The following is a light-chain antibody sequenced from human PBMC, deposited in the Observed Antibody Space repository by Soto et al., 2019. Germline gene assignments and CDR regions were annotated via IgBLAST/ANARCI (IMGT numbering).Light chain of an antibody. CDR3: CSYVGATNYV. V-gene: IGLV2-23*01. CDR1: SSNIGGYNV. Sequence: QYMLSHPASVSWSPGHSITISCSGTSSNIGGYNVVSWYQQHPGKAPKVIVYEGIKRPSGVSDRFSGSTSGSTASLTISGLQAEEEAEYYCCSYVGATNYVFGSGTKVTVL. CDR2: EGI. J-gene: IGLJ1*01.